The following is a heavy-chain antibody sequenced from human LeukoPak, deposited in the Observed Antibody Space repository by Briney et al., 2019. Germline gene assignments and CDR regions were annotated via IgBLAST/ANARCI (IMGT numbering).Heavy chain of an antibody. CDR3: ARCSSGHYDAFDI. Sequence: SETLSLTCTVSGGSISSSSYYWGWIRQPPGQGLEWIGSIYYGGSTNYNPALKSRVTISGDTSKNRFSLKLTSLTAADTAVYYCARCSSGHYDAFDIWGQGTMITVSS. J-gene: IGHJ3*02. CDR2: IYYGGST. CDR1: GGSISSSSYY. V-gene: IGHV4-39*07. D-gene: IGHD3-22*01.